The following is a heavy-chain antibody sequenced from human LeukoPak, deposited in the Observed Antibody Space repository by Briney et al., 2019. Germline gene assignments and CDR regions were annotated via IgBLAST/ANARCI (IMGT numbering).Heavy chain of an antibody. D-gene: IGHD2-2*01. CDR1: GYSFTSYW. V-gene: IGHV5-10-1*01. Sequence: GESLKISCKGSGYSFTSYWISWVRQMPGKGLEWMGRIDPSDSYTNYSPSFQGHVTISADKSISTAYLQWSSRKASDTAMYYCGYCSSTSCYENWFDPWGQGTLVTVSS. J-gene: IGHJ5*02. CDR2: IDPSDSYT. CDR3: GYCSSTSCYENWFDP.